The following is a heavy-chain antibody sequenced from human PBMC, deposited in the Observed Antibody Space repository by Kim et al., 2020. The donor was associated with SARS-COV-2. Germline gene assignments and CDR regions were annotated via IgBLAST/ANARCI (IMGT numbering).Heavy chain of an antibody. CDR1: GYSMNSYYY. CDR3: SRDSTLNTLYYFGLDV. J-gene: IGHJ6*01. D-gene: IGHD3-10*01. Sequence: SETLSLTCNVSGYSMNSYYYWGWIRQSPGEGLEWIGSISHKGTTYYNPSLQTRVTVPIDMSKNEFSLRLTSVTAADPAVYYCSRDSTLNTLYYFGLDVWG. CDR2: ISHKGTT. V-gene: IGHV4-38-2*02.